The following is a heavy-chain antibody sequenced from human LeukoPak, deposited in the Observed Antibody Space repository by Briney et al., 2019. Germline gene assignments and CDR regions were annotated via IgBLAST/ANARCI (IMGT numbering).Heavy chain of an antibody. CDR1: GGSISSSNW. J-gene: IGHJ3*02. Sequence: SGTLSLTCAVSGGSISSSNWWSWVRQPPGKGQEWIGEISHSGSTNYNPSLKSRVTISVDTSKNQFSLKLSSVTAADTAVYYCARGKLGMEAFDIWGQGTMVTVSS. D-gene: IGHD7-27*01. V-gene: IGHV4-4*02. CDR3: ARGKLGMEAFDI. CDR2: ISHSGST.